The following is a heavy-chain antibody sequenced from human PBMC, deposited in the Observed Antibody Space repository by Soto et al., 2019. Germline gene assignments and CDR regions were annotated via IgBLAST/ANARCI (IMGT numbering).Heavy chain of an antibody. CDR1: GFTFSSYG. V-gene: IGHV3-30*18. J-gene: IGHJ6*02. D-gene: IGHD6-13*01. Sequence: QVQLVESGGGVVQPGRSLRLSCAASGFTFSSYGMHWVRQAPGKGLEWVAVISYDGSNKYYADSVKGRFTISRDNSKNTLYLQMNSLRAEDTAVYYCAKGLTGFSWYGSPYYYYGMDVRGQGTTVTVSS. CDR3: AKGLTGFSWYGSPYYYYGMDV. CDR2: ISYDGSNK.